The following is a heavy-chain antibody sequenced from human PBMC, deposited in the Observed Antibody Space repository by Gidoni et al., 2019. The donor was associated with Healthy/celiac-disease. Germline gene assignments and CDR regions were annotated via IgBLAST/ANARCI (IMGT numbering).Heavy chain of an antibody. Sequence: EVQLVESGGGLFQPGGSLRLSCSASGFTFSDHYMDWVRQAPGKGLEWVGRTRNKANSYTTEYAASVKGRLTISRDDSKNSLYLKMNSLKTEDTAVYYCARVAAAGKIDYWGQGTLVTVSS. CDR1: GFTFSDHY. V-gene: IGHV3-72*01. J-gene: IGHJ4*02. D-gene: IGHD6-13*01. CDR3: ARVAAAGKIDY. CDR2: TRNKANSYTT.